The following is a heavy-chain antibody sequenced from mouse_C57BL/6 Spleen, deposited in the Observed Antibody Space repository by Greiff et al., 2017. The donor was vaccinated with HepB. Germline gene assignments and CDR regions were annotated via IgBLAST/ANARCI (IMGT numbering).Heavy chain of an antibody. CDR3: ARSPITTVVAHFDY. CDR2: IDPSDSYT. V-gene: IGHV1-50*01. Sequence: VQLQQPGAELVKPGASVKLSCKASGYTFTSYWMQWVKQRPGQGLEWIGEIDPSDSYTNYNQKFKGKATLTVDTSSSTAYMQLSSLTSEDSAVYYCARSPITTVVAHFDYWGQGTTLTVSS. J-gene: IGHJ2*01. D-gene: IGHD1-1*01. CDR1: GYTFTSYW.